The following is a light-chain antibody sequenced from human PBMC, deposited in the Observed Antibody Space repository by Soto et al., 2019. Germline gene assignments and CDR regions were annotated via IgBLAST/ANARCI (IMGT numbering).Light chain of an antibody. CDR1: RSISTH. J-gene: IGKJ1*01. CDR2: AAS. V-gene: IGKV1-39*02. CDR3: QQYGSSPWT. Sequence: DRVTITCRASRSISTHLNLYQQKPGKAPNLLIYAASSLHSGVPSRFSGSGSGTDFTLTISRLEPEDFAVYYCQQYGSSPWTFGQGTKVDIK.